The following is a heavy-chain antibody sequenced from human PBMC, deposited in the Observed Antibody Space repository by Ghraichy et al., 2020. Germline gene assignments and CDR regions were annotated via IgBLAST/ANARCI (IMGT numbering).Heavy chain of an antibody. D-gene: IGHD5-18*01. Sequence: GGSLRLSCAASGFTFSSYIMNWVRQAPGKGLEWVSSINSRSSYIYYADSVKGRFTISRDNAKNSLYLQVNSLRAEDTAVYYCARGGLTTMGNYHYGLDVWGQGTAVTVSS. V-gene: IGHV3-21*01. CDR2: INSRSSYI. CDR1: GFTFSSYI. J-gene: IGHJ6*02. CDR3: ARGGLTTMGNYHYGLDV.